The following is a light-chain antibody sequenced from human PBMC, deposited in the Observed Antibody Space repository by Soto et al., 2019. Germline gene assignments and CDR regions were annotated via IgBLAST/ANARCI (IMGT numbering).Light chain of an antibody. CDR3: QQFDGSPWT. CDR1: QSVSSNY. Sequence: EIVLTQSPGTLSLSPGERATLSCRASQSVSSNYFAWYQQKPGQAPRLLLYRSSTRATGVPERFSGSVSGTDFTLTISRLEPEDFAVYYCQQFDGSPWTFGQGTTVEI. J-gene: IGKJ1*01. V-gene: IGKV3-20*01. CDR2: RSS.